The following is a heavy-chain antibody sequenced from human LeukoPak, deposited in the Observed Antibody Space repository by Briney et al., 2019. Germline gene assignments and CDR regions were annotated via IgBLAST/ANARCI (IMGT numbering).Heavy chain of an antibody. CDR2: IKEDGSEK. D-gene: IGHD5-12*01. J-gene: IGHJ4*02. V-gene: IGHV3-7*05. CDR3: ARDQGWLQFDN. Sequence: GGSLRLSCAASGFSFSSYWMSWVRQAPGKGLEWVANIKEDGSEKYYVDSLKGRFTISRDNAKSSLSLQLNSLRAEDTAVYYCARDQGWLQFDNWGQGTLVTASS. CDR1: GFSFSSYW.